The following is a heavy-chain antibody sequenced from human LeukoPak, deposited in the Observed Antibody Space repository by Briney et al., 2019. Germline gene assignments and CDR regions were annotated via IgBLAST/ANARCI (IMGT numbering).Heavy chain of an antibody. J-gene: IGHJ3*02. V-gene: IGHV1-2*02. CDR3: ARAPRGVTRIKDAFDI. CDR2: INPNSGGT. D-gene: IGHD4-17*01. Sequence: WASVKVSCKASGYTFTGYYMHWVRQAPGQGLEWMGWINPNSGGTNYAQKFQGRVTMTRDTSISTAYMELSRLRSDDTAVYYCARAPRGVTRIKDAFDIWGQGTMVTVSS. CDR1: GYTFTGYY.